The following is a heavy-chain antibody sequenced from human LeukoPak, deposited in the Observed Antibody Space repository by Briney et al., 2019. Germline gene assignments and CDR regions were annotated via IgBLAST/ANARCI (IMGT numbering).Heavy chain of an antibody. Sequence: GGSLRLSCAASGFTFSSYWMHWVRQAPGKGLVWVSRLNSDGSSTGYADSVEGRFTISRDNAKNTLYLQMNSLRAEDTAVYYCAKGGSYPIDYWGQGALVTVSS. V-gene: IGHV3-74*01. CDR1: GFTFSSYW. CDR3: AKGGSYPIDY. J-gene: IGHJ4*02. D-gene: IGHD1-26*01. CDR2: LNSDGSST.